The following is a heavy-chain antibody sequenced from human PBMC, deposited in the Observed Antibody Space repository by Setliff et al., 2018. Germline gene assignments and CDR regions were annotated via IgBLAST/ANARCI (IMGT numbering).Heavy chain of an antibody. CDR3: ARPGLPLRYYYGMDV. CDR2: ISFDGNNK. J-gene: IGHJ6*02. Sequence: SCTASGFTFSSYALHWVRQAPGKGLEWVAVISFDGNNKYYGDSVKGRFTISRDNSKNTQYLQMNSLRPEDTAVYYCARPGLPLRYYYGMDVWGQGTTVTVSS. CDR1: GFTFSSYA. V-gene: IGHV3-30-3*01.